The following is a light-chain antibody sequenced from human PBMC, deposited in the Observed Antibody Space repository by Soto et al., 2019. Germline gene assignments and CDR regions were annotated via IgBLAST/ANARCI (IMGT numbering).Light chain of an antibody. CDR1: SSNIGAGYD. J-gene: IGLJ1*01. CDR3: QSYDSSLSQV. Sequence: QSFLTQPPSVSGAPGQRVTISCTGSSSNIGAGYDVHWYQQLPGTAPKLLIYGNSNRPSGVPDRFSGSKSGTSASLAITGLQAEDEADYYCQSYDSSLSQVFGTGTKVTVL. CDR2: GNS. V-gene: IGLV1-40*01.